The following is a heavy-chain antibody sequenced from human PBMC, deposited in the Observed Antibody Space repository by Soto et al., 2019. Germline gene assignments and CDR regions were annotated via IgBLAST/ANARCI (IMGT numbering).Heavy chain of an antibody. CDR3: ARHSSSWPHPFDY. V-gene: IGHV4-39*01. CDR2: IYYSGSS. Sequence: QLQLQESGPGLVKPSETLSLTCTVSGGSISSSSYYWGWIRQPPGKGLEWIGSIYYSGSSYYNPSLKSRDTIPVDTSKNQFSLKLSSVTAADTAVYYCARHSSSWPHPFDYWGQGTLVTVSS. CDR1: GGSISSSSYY. D-gene: IGHD6-13*01. J-gene: IGHJ4*02.